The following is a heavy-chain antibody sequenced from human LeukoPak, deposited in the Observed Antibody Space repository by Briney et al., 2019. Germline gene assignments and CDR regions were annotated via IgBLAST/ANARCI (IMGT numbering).Heavy chain of an antibody. CDR1: GFTFSSYG. V-gene: IGHV3-33*06. CDR3: AKDYYGSGSYWYGQYYFDY. J-gene: IGHJ4*02. D-gene: IGHD3-10*01. Sequence: GGSLRLSCAASGFTFSSYGMHWVRQAPGKGLEWVAVIWYDGSNKYYADSVKGRFTISRDNSKNTLYLQMNSLRAEDTAVYYCAKDYYGSGSYWYGQYYFDYWGQGTLVTVSS. CDR2: IWYDGSNK.